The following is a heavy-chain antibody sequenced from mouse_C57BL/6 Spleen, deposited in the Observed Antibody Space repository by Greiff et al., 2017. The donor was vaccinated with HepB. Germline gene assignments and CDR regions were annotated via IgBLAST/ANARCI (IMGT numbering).Heavy chain of an antibody. Sequence: QVQLQQSGAELVKPGASVKMSCKASGYTFTTYPIEWMKQNHGKSLEWIGNFHPYNDDTKYNDKFKGKATLTVEKSSSTVYLELSRLTSDDSAFYYCARAVRDYDLDRIYFAYWGQGPTLTVSS. CDR3: ARAVRDYDLDRIYFAY. J-gene: IGHJ2*01. CDR1: GYTFTTYP. V-gene: IGHV1-47*01. CDR2: FHPYNDDT. D-gene: IGHD2-4*01.